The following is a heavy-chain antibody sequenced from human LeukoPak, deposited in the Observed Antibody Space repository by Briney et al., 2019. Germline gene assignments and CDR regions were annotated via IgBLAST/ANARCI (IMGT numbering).Heavy chain of an antibody. J-gene: IGHJ3*02. D-gene: IGHD2-15*01. Sequence: PGGSLRLSCAASGFTFSNYNINWGRQAPGKGLEWLSYISSSSSTIYYAHSVKGRFTISRDNAKNSLYLQMNSLRDEDTAVYYCARVVVAANPDAFDIWGQGTMVTVSS. CDR2: ISSSSSTI. CDR3: ARVVVAANPDAFDI. CDR1: GFTFSNYN. V-gene: IGHV3-48*02.